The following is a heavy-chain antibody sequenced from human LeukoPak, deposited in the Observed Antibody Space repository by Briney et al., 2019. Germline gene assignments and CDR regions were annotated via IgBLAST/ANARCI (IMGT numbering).Heavy chain of an antibody. D-gene: IGHD3-10*01. CDR1: GFTFGDYA. CDR2: IRSKAYGGTT. Sequence: GGSLRLSCTASGFTFGDYAMSWVRHAPGKGLEWVGFIRSKAYGGTTEYAASVKGRFTISRDDSKSIAYLQMNSLKTEDTAVYYSTRDYYGSGSYYRGPGLYYYYGMDVWGQGTTVTVSS. CDR3: TRDYYGSGSYYRGPGLYYYYGMDV. J-gene: IGHJ6*02. V-gene: IGHV3-49*04.